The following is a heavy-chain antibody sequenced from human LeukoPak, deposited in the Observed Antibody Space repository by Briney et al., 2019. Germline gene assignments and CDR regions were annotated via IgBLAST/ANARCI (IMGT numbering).Heavy chain of an antibody. D-gene: IGHD4-17*01. J-gene: IGHJ4*02. V-gene: IGHV1-24*01. CDR3: ATEEEYGDYRYYFDY. CDR1: GYTLTELS. Sequence: ASVKVSCKISGYTLTELSIHWVRQAPGKWLEWMGGFDPEDGETIYAQKFQGRVTMTEDTSTDTAYMELCSLRSEDTAVYYCATEEEYGDYRYYFDYWGQGTLVTVSS. CDR2: FDPEDGET.